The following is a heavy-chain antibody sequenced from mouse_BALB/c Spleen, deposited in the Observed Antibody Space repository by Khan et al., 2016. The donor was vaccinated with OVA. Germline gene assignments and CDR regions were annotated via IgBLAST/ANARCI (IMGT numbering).Heavy chain of an antibody. D-gene: IGHD1-1*01. CDR2: ISYSGNT. CDR3: ARVYGGDFDY. J-gene: IGHJ2*01. CDR1: GYSITSDYA. V-gene: IGHV3-2*02. Sequence: EVQLVVSGPGLVKPSQSLSLTCTVTGYSITSDYAWNWIRQFPGNKLEWMGFISYSGNTNYNPSLKSRISITRDTSKNQFFLQLNSVTTEDTATYYCARVYGGDFDYWGQGTTLTVSS.